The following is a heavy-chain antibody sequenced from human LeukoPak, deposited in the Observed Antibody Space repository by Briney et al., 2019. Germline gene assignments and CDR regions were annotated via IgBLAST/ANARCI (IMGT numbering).Heavy chain of an antibody. CDR1: GGSISSSSYY. Sequence: SETLSPTCTVSGGSISSSSYYWGWIRQPPGKGLEWIGSIYYSGSTYYNPSLKSRVTISVDTSKNQFSLKLSSVTAADTAVYYCARAFAVPAAIPGDYYYYMDVWGKGTTVTVSS. CDR3: ARAFAVPAAIPGDYYYYMDV. CDR2: IYYSGST. D-gene: IGHD2-2*02. V-gene: IGHV4-39*07. J-gene: IGHJ6*03.